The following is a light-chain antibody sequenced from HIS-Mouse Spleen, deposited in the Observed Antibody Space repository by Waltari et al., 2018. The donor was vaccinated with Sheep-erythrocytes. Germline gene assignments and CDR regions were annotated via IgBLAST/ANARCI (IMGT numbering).Light chain of an antibody. J-gene: IGLJ2*01. CDR2: QDS. CDR1: SLRSYY. V-gene: IGLV3-1*01. Sequence: SSELTQDPAVSVALGQTVRITCQGASLRSYYASWYQQKPGQSPVLVIYQDSKRPSGIPERFSGSNSGNTATLTISGTQAMDEADYYCQAWDSSTVVFGGGTKLTVL. CDR3: QAWDSSTVV.